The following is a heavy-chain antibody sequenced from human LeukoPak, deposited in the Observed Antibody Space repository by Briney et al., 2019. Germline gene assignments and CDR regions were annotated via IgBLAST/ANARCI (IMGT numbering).Heavy chain of an antibody. J-gene: IGHJ6*03. CDR3: ARLKFYDSTGYSPGYYMDV. CDR1: GGAIIIYY. CDR2: IYPTGNT. D-gene: IGHD3-22*01. Sequence: KSSETLSLTCSVSGGAIIIYYWSWIRQPAGKGPEWIGRIYPTGNTDYNPSLKTRVTMSTDLSKKQFSLRLRSVTAADTAVYYCARLKFYDSTGYSPGYYMDVWGKGTAVTVSS. V-gene: IGHV4-4*07.